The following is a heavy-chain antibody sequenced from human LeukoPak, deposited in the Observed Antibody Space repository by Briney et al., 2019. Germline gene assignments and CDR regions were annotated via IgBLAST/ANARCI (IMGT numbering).Heavy chain of an antibody. V-gene: IGHV3-48*03. CDR3: AELGITMIGGV. Sequence: AGGSLRLSCAASGFTFNTYGMSWVRQAPGKGLEWVSGISSSGSTIYYADSVKGRFTISRDNAKNSLYLQMNSLRAEDTAVYYCAELGITMIGGVWGKGTTVTISS. CDR2: ISSSGSTI. D-gene: IGHD3-10*02. CDR1: GFTFNTYG. J-gene: IGHJ6*04.